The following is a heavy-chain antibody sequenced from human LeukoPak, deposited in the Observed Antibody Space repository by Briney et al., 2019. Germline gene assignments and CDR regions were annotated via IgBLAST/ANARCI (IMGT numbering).Heavy chain of an antibody. CDR3: ARGSYYGNAFDI. D-gene: IGHD1-26*01. J-gene: IGHJ3*02. Sequence: GGSLRLSCAASGFTFSSYEMNWVRQAPGKGLEWVSGINWNGGSTGYADSVKGRFTISRDNAKNSLYLQMNSLRAEDTALYYCARGSYYGNAFDIWGQGTMVTVSS. CDR2: INWNGGST. V-gene: IGHV3-20*04. CDR1: GFTFSSYE.